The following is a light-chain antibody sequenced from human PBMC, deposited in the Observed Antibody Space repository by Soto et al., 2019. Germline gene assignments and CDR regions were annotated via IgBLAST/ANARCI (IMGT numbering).Light chain of an antibody. Sequence: IQMTQSPSSLSASVGDRVTITCRASQDITSALAWYQQKPGKAPNLLIYAASSLKSGVPSRFSGSGSGTDFTLTISSLQPEDFATYYCQQFNSYVITFGQGTRLETK. J-gene: IGKJ5*01. CDR2: AAS. CDR1: QDITSA. CDR3: QQFNSYVIT. V-gene: IGKV1-13*02.